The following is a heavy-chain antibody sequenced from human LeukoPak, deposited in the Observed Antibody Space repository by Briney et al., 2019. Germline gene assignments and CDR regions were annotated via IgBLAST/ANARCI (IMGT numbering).Heavy chain of an antibody. Sequence: PRRSLSLSCAASGFTFYDYAMHWVRQAPGKGLGWVSGISWNSGSIGYADSVKGRFTISRDHAKNSLYLQMNSLRAEDTALYYCAKDSGGGSSDSYYYFGMDVWGQGTTVTVSS. D-gene: IGHD6-6*01. J-gene: IGHJ6*02. V-gene: IGHV3-9*01. CDR2: ISWNSGSI. CDR1: GFTFYDYA. CDR3: AKDSGGGSSDSYYYFGMDV.